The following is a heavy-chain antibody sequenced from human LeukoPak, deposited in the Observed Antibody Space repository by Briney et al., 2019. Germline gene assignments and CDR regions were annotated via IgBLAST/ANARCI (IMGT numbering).Heavy chain of an antibody. V-gene: IGHV3-74*01. J-gene: IGHJ2*01. CDR3: SRDTGWYFDL. Sequence: GGSLRLSCAASGFTFSGYWLHWVRQVPGKGLVLVSRITGDGSSTTYADSLKGRLTIFRDNAKNTVFLQMISRRAEDTAVYYCSRDTGWYFDLWGRGTLVTVSS. CDR1: GFTFSGYW. CDR2: ITGDGSST. D-gene: IGHD4-17*01.